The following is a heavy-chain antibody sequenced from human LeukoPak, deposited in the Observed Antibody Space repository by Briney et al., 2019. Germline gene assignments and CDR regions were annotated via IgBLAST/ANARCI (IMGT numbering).Heavy chain of an antibody. V-gene: IGHV4-4*07. CDR3: ARGPYKYDGSGAFDI. Sequence: SETLSLTCTVSGGSISSYYWSWIRQPAGKGLEWIGRIYTSGSTNYNPSLKSRVTISVDTSKNQFSLKLTSVTAAGTAVYYCARGPYKYDGSGAFDIWGQGTMVTVSS. J-gene: IGHJ3*02. D-gene: IGHD3-22*01. CDR1: GGSISSYY. CDR2: IYTSGST.